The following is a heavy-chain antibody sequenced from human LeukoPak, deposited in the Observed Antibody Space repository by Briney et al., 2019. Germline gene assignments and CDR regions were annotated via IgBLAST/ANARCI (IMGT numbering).Heavy chain of an antibody. D-gene: IGHD3-22*01. J-gene: IGHJ4*02. V-gene: IGHV3-48*01. CDR2: ISSSSSTI. CDR1: GFTFSSYS. Sequence: GGSLRLSCAASGFTFSSYSMNWVRQAPGKGLEWVSYISSSSSTIYYADSVKGRFTISRDNAKNSLYLQMNSLRAEDTAVYYCARGYYDSSGYLYFDYWGQGILVSVSS. CDR3: ARGYYDSSGYLYFDY.